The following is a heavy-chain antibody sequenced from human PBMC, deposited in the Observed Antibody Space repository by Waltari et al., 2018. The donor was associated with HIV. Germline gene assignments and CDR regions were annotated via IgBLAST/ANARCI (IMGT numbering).Heavy chain of an antibody. CDR2: INIDGRTI. CDR3: SRDTFGEYDF. Sequence: EVQLVQSGGGLIKPGGSLRLSCAASGFSVPNSWMHWVRQSPGKGLVWVSRINIDGRTIDYADSVKGRFTISRDSAKNTLSLQMNSLREEDTAVYYCSRDTFGEYDFWGQGALVTVSS. J-gene: IGHJ4*02. V-gene: IGHV3-74*01. CDR1: GFSVPNSW. D-gene: IGHD3-3*01.